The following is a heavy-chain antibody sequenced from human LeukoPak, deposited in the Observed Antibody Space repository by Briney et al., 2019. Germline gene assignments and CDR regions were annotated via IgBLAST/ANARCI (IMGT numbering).Heavy chain of an antibody. Sequence: SETLSLTCGVYGESFSGYYWNWIRQPPGKGLEWIGEINHSGSTNHNPSLKSRVTISVDTSKNQFSLKLSSVTAADTAVYYCARGVAAADTKYYYYYMDVWGKGTTVTVSS. CDR3: ARGVAAADTKYYYYYMDV. CDR1: GESFSGYY. D-gene: IGHD6-13*01. J-gene: IGHJ6*03. V-gene: IGHV4-34*01. CDR2: INHSGST.